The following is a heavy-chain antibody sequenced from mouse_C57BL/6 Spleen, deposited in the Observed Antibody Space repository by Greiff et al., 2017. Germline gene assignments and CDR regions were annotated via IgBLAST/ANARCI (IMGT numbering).Heavy chain of an antibody. CDR2: IDPSDSET. Sequence: VQLQQPGAELVRPGSSVKLSCKASGYTFTSYWMHWVKQRPIQGLEWIGNIDPSDSETHYNQKFKDKATLTVDKSSSTAYMQLSSLTSEDSAVYYCARDGYYGRETYYFDYWGQGTTLTVSS. D-gene: IGHD2-3*01. V-gene: IGHV1-52*01. J-gene: IGHJ2*01. CDR1: GYTFTSYW. CDR3: ARDGYYGRETYYFDY.